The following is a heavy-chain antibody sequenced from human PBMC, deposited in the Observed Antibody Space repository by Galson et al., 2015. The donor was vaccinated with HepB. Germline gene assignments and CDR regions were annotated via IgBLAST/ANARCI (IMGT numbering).Heavy chain of an antibody. CDR2: INPSGGST. Sequence: SVKVSCKASGYTFTSYYMHWVRQAPGQGLEWMGIINPSGGSTSYAQKFQGRVTMTRDTSTSTVYMELSSLRSEDTAVYYCARMGSGYFHWFDPWGQGTLVTVSS. D-gene: IGHD3-22*01. V-gene: IGHV1-46*01. J-gene: IGHJ5*02. CDR3: ARMGSGYFHWFDP. CDR1: GYTFTSYY.